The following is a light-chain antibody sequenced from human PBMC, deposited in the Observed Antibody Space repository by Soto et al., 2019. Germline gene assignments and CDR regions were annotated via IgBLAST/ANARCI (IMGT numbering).Light chain of an antibody. J-gene: IGKJ4*01. V-gene: IGKV1-39*01. CDR3: KQCDSTPQT. CDR1: QSINSH. Sequence: DIQMTQSPSSLSASVGDRVTITCRASQSINSHLNWYQQKPGKPHKLLIHTTYSLQSGVQSRFSGSGAGTDFTLTIRSLQPEDFATYYCKQCDSTPQTVGGGTKVDIK. CDR2: TTY.